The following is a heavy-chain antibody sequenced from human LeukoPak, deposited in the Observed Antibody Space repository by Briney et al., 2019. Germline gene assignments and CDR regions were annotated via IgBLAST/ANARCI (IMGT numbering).Heavy chain of an antibody. V-gene: IGHV3-48*02. J-gene: IGHJ4*02. CDR1: GFTFSTYS. Sequence: GGSLRLSCRASGFTFSTYSMNWVRQAPGKGLEWVSYISSSSTIYYADSVRGRFIISRDNAQNSLYLQMNSLRDEDTAVYYCARASFQRWLQLGGDWGQGVLVTVSS. CDR2: ISSSSTI. CDR3: ARASFQRWLQLGGD. D-gene: IGHD5-24*01.